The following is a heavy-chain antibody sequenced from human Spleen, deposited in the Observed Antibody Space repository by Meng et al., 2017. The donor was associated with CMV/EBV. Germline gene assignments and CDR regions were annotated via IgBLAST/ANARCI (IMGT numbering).Heavy chain of an antibody. CDR2: INPNSGDT. J-gene: IGHJ5*02. D-gene: IGHD4-17*01. V-gene: IGHV1-2*02. Sequence: SVAELRKPGASVKVSCKASGDTFTDYYMHWVRQAPGQGLEWMGCINPNSGDTNYAQKFQGRVTMTRDTSISTAYMELSRLRSDDTAVYYCTRDAHLTTVTPNWFDPWGQGTLVTASS. CDR3: TRDAHLTTVTPNWFDP. CDR1: GDTFTDYY.